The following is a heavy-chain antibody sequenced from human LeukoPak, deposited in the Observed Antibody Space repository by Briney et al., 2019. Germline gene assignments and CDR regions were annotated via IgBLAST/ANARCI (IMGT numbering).Heavy chain of an antibody. V-gene: IGHV1-69*04. D-gene: IGHD2-15*01. J-gene: IGHJ4*02. Sequence: RASVKVSCKASGGTFSSYAISLVRQAPGQRLEWMGRIIPTFGIANYAQKFQGRVTITADKSTSTAYMELSSLRSEDTAVYYCARDLGMGCSGGSCYAPFDYWGQGTLVTVSS. CDR2: IIPTFGIA. CDR1: GGTFSSYA. CDR3: ARDLGMGCSGGSCYAPFDY.